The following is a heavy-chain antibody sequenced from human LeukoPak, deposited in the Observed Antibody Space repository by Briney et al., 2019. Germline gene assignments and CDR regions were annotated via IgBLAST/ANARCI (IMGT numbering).Heavy chain of an antibody. CDR2: ISGSSRHK. V-gene: IGHV3-21*01. Sequence: GGSLRLSCAASGFTFSSYTMNWVRQAPGKGLEWVSSISGSSRHKYYADSVKGRFTISRDNAKNSLYLQMNSLRAEDTAVYYCAGTANFAAGYYIDYWGQGTLVTISS. CDR1: GFTFSSYT. D-gene: IGHD6-13*01. CDR3: AGTANFAAGYYIDY. J-gene: IGHJ4*02.